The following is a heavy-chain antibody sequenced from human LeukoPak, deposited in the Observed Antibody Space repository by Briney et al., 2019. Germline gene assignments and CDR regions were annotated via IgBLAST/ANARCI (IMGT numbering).Heavy chain of an antibody. D-gene: IGHD2-2*01. V-gene: IGHV3-48*04. CDR1: GFGFSFYS. CDR2: ISSDSSSI. CDR3: ARVRCTRTSCFPDY. Sequence: GGSLRLSCVASGFGFSFYSMNWVRQAPGKGLEWPSYISSDSSSIYDAESVKGRFTISRDNAKNSLHLQMNSLRAEDTAVYHCARVRCTRTSCFPDYWGQGTLVTVSS. J-gene: IGHJ4*02.